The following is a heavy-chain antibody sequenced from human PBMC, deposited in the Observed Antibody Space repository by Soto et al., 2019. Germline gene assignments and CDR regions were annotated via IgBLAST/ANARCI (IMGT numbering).Heavy chain of an antibody. V-gene: IGHV3-23*04. CDR2: ISGSGRST. CDR3: AKSHFPIAASRQPHFDH. J-gene: IGHJ4*02. D-gene: IGHD6-13*01. CDR1: GFMFEDYA. Sequence: EVQLVESGGGLEQPGGSLRLSCETSGFMFEDYAMHWVRQAPGKGLEWVSGISGSGRSTYYADSVKGRFTISRDDSNNTLFLQMNTLRAEDTAVYYCAKSHFPIAASRQPHFDHWGQGALVTVSS.